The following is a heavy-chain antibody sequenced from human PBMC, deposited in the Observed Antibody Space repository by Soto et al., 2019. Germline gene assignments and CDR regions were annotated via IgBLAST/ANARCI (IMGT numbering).Heavy chain of an antibody. CDR2: IAPDGSQI. V-gene: IGHV3-30-3*01. Sequence: GGSLRLSCAASGFGFGGKTMYWVRQAPGRGLEWVALIAPDGSQIYYADSVKGRFTISRKNSKNTLYLQMDSLRAEDTSLYLCATDIHATWLLNSWGQGTLVTVSS. CDR1: GFGFGGKT. CDR3: ATDIHATWLLNS. J-gene: IGHJ5*02. D-gene: IGHD2-2*02.